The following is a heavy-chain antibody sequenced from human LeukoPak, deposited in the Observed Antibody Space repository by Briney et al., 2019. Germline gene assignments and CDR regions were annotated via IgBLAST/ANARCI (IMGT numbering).Heavy chain of an antibody. V-gene: IGHV3-23*01. Sequence: GGSLRLSCAASGFTVSSNYMSWVRQAPGKGLEWVSGITSSGTTTFYADSVKGRFTISRDNSKNALYLQMNSLRAEDTAVYYCVKDRVGNSHLFDSWGQGTLVTVSS. CDR2: ITSSGTTT. J-gene: IGHJ4*02. CDR3: VKDRVGNSHLFDS. D-gene: IGHD1-1*01. CDR1: GFTVSSNY.